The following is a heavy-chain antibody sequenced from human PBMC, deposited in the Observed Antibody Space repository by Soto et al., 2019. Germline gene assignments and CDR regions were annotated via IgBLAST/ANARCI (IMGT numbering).Heavy chain of an antibody. CDR1: GFSVSSNY. D-gene: IGHD5-18*01. Sequence: EVQLVQSGGGLVQPGGSLRLSCAASGFSVSSNYMSWVRQAPGKGLEWVSVFYRDGGTFHVDSVKGRFTLSRDNSKNTVSLEMNSLRAEDTAVYFCARRTQLWSPIDYWGQGTLVTVSS. V-gene: IGHV3-66*01. CDR3: ARRTQLWSPIDY. J-gene: IGHJ4*02. CDR2: FYRDGGT.